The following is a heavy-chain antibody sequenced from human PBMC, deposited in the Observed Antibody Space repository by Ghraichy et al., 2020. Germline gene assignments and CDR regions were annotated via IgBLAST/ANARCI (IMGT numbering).Heavy chain of an antibody. J-gene: IGHJ4*02. Sequence: GGSLRLSCAASGFTLSDRWMSWIRQAPGKGLEWVANINGDGGVKYYVDSVKGRFTISRDNAKNSLYLQMNSLRAEDAAVYYCARVFGGYDTAAFWCQGTLVTVSS. CDR1: GFTLSDRW. CDR2: INGDGGVK. CDR3: ARVFGGYDTAAF. D-gene: IGHD3-16*01. V-gene: IGHV3-7*03.